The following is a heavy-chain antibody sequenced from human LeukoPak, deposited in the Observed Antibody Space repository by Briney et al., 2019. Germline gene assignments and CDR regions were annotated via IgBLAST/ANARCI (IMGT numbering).Heavy chain of an antibody. D-gene: IGHD6-13*01. CDR2: IYYSGST. Sequence: SQTLSLTCTVSGGSISSGDYYWSWIRQPPGKGLEWIGYIYYSGSTYYNPSLKSRVTMSVDTSKNQFSLKLSSVTAADTAVYFCARRMGQQLGVEAFDVWGQGTMVTVSS. CDR3: ARRMGQQLGVEAFDV. V-gene: IGHV4-30-4*01. CDR1: GGSISSGDYY. J-gene: IGHJ3*01.